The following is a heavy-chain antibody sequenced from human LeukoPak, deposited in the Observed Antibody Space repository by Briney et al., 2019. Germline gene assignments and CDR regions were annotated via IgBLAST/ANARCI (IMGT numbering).Heavy chain of an antibody. CDR2: ISGSGGST. D-gene: IGHD4-17*01. J-gene: IGHJ4*02. V-gene: IGHV3-23*01. CDR1: GFIFDDYA. CDR3: AKAHGDYLRY. Sequence: PGGSLRLSCTASGFIFDDYAMHWVRQAPGKGLEWVSAISGSGGSTYYADSVKGRFTISRDNSKNTLYLQMNSLRAEDTAVYYCAKAHGDYLRYWGQGTLVTVSS.